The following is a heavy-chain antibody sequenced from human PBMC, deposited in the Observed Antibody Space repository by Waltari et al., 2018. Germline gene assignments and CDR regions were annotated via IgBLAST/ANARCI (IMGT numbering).Heavy chain of an antibody. D-gene: IGHD6-13*01. CDR2: ISGSGGGT. V-gene: IGHV3-23*01. Sequence: EVQLLESGGGLVQPGGSLRLSCAASGFTFSSYAMSWVRQAPGKGLEWVSPISGSGGGTCYVDRVKGRFTISRDKPKNTLYLQMNSLRAEDTAVYYCAKDQAAAGTTPGGYWGQGTLVIVSS. CDR3: AKDQAAAGTTPGGY. J-gene: IGHJ4*02. CDR1: GFTFSSYA.